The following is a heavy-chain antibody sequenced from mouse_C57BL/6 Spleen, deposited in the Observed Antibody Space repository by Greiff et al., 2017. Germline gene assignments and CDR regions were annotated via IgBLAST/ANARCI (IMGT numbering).Heavy chain of an antibody. CDR1: GFTFSDYY. Sequence: EVQGVESGGGLVQPGGSLKLSCAASGFTFSDYYMYWVRQTPEKRLEWVAYISNGGGSTYYPDTVKGRFTISRDNAKNTRYLQMSRLKSEDTAMDYCARQALYDGYFDYRGQGTTLTVSS. CDR3: ARQALYDGYFDY. V-gene: IGHV5-12*01. J-gene: IGHJ2*01. D-gene: IGHD2-12*01. CDR2: ISNGGGST.